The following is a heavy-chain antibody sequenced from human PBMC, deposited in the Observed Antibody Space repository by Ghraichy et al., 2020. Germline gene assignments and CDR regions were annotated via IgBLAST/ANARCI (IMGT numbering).Heavy chain of an antibody. J-gene: IGHJ5*02. CDR3: ARDGSRITMVRETPAPDP. Sequence: ASVKVSCKASGYTFTSYGISWVRQAPGQGLEWMGWISAYNGNTNYAQKLQGRVTMTTDTSTSTAYMELRSLRSDDTAVYYCARDGSRITMVRETPAPDPWGQGTLVTVSS. CDR2: ISAYNGNT. V-gene: IGHV1-18*01. CDR1: GYTFTSYG. D-gene: IGHD3-10*01.